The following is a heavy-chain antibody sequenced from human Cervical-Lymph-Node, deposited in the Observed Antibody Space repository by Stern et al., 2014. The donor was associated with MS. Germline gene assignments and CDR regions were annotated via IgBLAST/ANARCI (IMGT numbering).Heavy chain of an antibody. Sequence: VQLLESGGGLVQPGRSLRLSCAPSGFTFSHFALHWVRQSPGKGLEWVAFISNDGAKEYYADSVKGRFTISRDNSNNTLYLQMTSMRTEDTAMYFCARERGYCSGGRCHPYYFDYWGQGTLVTVSS. CDR3: ARERGYCSGGRCHPYYFDY. CDR2: ISNDGAKE. CDR1: GFTFSHFA. D-gene: IGHD2-15*01. V-gene: IGHV3-30-3*01. J-gene: IGHJ4*02.